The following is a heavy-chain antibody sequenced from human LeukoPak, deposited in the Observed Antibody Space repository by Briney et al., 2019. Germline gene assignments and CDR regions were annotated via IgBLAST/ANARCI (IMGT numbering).Heavy chain of an antibody. D-gene: IGHD3-10*01. Sequence: GGSLRLSCAASGFTFSSYSMNWVRQAPGKGLEWVAFIRYDGSIKYYVDSVKGRFTVSRDNSKNTLYLQMNSLSAEDTAVYYCAKDVNVGGDYFDYWGQGTQVTVSS. CDR2: IRYDGSIK. V-gene: IGHV3-30*02. J-gene: IGHJ4*02. CDR1: GFTFSSYS. CDR3: AKDVNVGGDYFDY.